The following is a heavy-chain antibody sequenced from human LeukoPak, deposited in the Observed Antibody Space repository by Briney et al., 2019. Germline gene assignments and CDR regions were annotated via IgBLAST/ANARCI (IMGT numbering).Heavy chain of an antibody. CDR3: AKDMVRGVIITGPFDY. CDR1: GFTFDDYA. J-gene: IGHJ4*02. Sequence: PGRSLRLSCAASGFTFDDYAMHWVRQAPGKGLEWVSGISWNSGSIGYADSVKGRFTISRDNAKNSLYLQMNSLRAEDTALYYCAKDMVRGVIITGPFDYWGQGTLVTVSS. CDR2: ISWNSGSI. D-gene: IGHD3-10*01. V-gene: IGHV3-9*01.